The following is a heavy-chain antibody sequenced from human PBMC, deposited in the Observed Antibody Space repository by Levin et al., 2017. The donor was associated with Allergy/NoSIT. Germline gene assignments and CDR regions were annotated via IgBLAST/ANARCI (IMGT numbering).Heavy chain of an antibody. D-gene: IGHD3-16*01. Sequence: GESLKISCAASGFTFSDHYMSWVRHAPGKGLEWIAYISNTGNTILYGDSVQGRFTISRDDAKRLVYLQMNSLRVEDTAVSYCARESARGGLTFDLWGQGDRVTVSS. CDR2: ISNTGNTI. CDR1: GFTFSDHY. J-gene: IGHJ4*02. CDR3: ARESARGGLTFDL. V-gene: IGHV3-11*01.